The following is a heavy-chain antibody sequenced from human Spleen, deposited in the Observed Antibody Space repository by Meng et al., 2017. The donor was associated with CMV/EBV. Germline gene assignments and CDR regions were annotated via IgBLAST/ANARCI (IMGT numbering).Heavy chain of an antibody. CDR1: GGSVSSGSYY. Sequence: SETLSLTCTVSGGSVSSGSYYWSWIRQPPGKGLEWIGEINHSGSTNYNPSLKSRVTISVDTSKNQFSLKLSSVTAADTAVYYCARFGCSSTSCYTRYYYYYGMDVWGQGTTVTVSS. V-gene: IGHV4-39*07. D-gene: IGHD2-2*02. CDR3: ARFGCSSTSCYTRYYYYYGMDV. J-gene: IGHJ6*02. CDR2: INHSGST.